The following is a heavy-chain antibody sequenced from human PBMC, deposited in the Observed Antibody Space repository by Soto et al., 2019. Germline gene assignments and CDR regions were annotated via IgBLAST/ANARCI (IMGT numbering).Heavy chain of an antibody. Sequence: QVQLVESGGGVVQPGRSLRLSCAASGFTFSSYGMHWVRQAPGKGLEWVAVIWDDGSNKYYADSVKGRFTISRDNSKNTLYLQMNSLRAEDTAVYYCARERDRWDYYYGMDVWGQGTTVTVSS. CDR1: GFTFSSYG. D-gene: IGHD1-26*01. CDR2: IWDDGSNK. CDR3: ARERDRWDYYYGMDV. J-gene: IGHJ6*02. V-gene: IGHV3-33*01.